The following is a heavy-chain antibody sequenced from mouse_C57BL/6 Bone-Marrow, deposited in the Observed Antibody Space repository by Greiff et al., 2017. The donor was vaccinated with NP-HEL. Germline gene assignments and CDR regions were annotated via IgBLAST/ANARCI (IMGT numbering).Heavy chain of an antibody. V-gene: IGHV5-12*01. CDR1: GFTFSDYY. CDR3: ARNPSYAMDY. Sequence: EVQLVESGGGLVQPGGSLKLSCAASGFTFSDYYMYWVRQTPEKRLEWVAYISNGGGSTYYPDTVKGRFTISRDNAKNTLYLQMSRLKSEDTAMYYCARNPSYAMDYWGQGTSVTVSS. J-gene: IGHJ4*01. CDR2: ISNGGGST.